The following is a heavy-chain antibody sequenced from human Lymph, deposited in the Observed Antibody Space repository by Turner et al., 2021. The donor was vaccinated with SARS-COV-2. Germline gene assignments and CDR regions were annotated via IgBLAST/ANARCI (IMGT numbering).Heavy chain of an antibody. V-gene: IGHV4-39*01. CDR1: GGSISSSSYY. Sequence: QLQLQESGPGLVKPSETLSLTCTVSGGSISSSSYYWGWIRQPPGKGLEWIGSIYYSGSTYYNPSLKSRVTISVYTSKKQFSLKLSSVTAADTAVYYCARRGYSYGSGEFPWGQGTLVTVSS. CDR2: IYYSGST. CDR3: ARRGYSYGSGEFP. J-gene: IGHJ5*02. D-gene: IGHD5-18*01.